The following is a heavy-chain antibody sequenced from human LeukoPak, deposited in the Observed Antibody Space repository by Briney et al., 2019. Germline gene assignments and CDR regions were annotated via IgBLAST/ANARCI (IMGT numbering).Heavy chain of an antibody. CDR2: IYSAGST. J-gene: IGHJ4*01. V-gene: IGHV3-53*01. CDR3: AXXXXXPTXXXXXXXXXXXXXXXXXXXXXXXXXHY. Sequence: PGGSLRLSCAASGFSVSNNYMSWVRQAPGKGLEWVSVIYSAGSTYYADSVKGRFTISIDNSKNPLYLQMNSLRAEDTAVYYFAXXXXXPTXXXXXXXXXXXXXXXXXXXXXXXXXHY. CDR1: GFSVSNNY.